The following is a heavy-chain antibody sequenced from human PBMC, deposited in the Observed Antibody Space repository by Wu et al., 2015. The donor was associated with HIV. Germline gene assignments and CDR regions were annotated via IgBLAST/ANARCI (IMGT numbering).Heavy chain of an antibody. CDR1: GYAFSRHG. D-gene: IGHD3-10*01. CDR2: ISAGNGDT. Sequence: QLEQPGVEVQKPGAALKVSCKASGYAFSRHGISWVRQVPGQGLEWVGWISAGNGDTTYAQKFQGRVTLTRDISTTTVFLEFGSLHSDDRAVCYCVKARGSGAYHFFYFDVWGEGTSVSVSS. V-gene: IGHV1-18*01. J-gene: IGHJ4*02. CDR3: VKARGSGAYHFFYFDV.